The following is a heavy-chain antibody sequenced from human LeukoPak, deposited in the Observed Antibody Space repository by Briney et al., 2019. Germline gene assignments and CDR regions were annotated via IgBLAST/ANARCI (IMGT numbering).Heavy chain of an antibody. V-gene: IGHV3-7*03. CDR3: ARSFRKSPDY. Sequence: GGSLRLSCAVSGIIFRDYWMTWVRQAPGKGLEWVANIKQDGSEKYYVDSVKGRFTVSRDNANNSLFLQMNSLRADDTAVYYCARSFRKSPDYWGQGTLVTVSS. CDR1: GIIFRDYW. CDR2: IKQDGSEK. J-gene: IGHJ4*02.